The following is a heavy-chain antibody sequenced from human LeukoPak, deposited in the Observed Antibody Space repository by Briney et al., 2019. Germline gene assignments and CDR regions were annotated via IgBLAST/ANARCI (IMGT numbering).Heavy chain of an antibody. J-gene: IGHJ3*02. Sequence: GGSLRLSCAASGFTFSSYGMHWVRQAPGKGLEWEAVISYDGSNKYYADSVKGRFTISRDNSKNTLYLQMNSLRAEDTAVYYCADPEIVGATDDAFDIWGQGTMVTVSS. V-gene: IGHV3-30*03. CDR3: ADPEIVGATDDAFDI. CDR1: GFTFSSYG. CDR2: ISYDGSNK. D-gene: IGHD1-26*01.